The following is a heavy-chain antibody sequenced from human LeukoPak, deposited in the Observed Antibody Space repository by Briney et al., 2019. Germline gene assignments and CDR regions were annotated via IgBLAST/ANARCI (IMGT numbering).Heavy chain of an antibody. CDR2: IYYTGST. J-gene: IGHJ4*02. CDR3: ARGVNSGYFDY. CDR1: GGSISSYY. Sequence: SETLSLTCTVSGGSISSYYWSWIRQPPGKGLEWIGYIYYTGSTNYNPSLKSRVTMSVDTSKNQFSLKLSSVTAADTAVYYCARGVNSGYFDYWGQGTLVTVSS. V-gene: IGHV4-59*01. D-gene: IGHD1-26*01.